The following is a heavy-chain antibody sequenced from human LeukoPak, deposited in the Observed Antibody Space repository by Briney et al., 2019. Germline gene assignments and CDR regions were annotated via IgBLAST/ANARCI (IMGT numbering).Heavy chain of an antibody. D-gene: IGHD3-3*01. CDR3: ATDPFGIFGVVRDY. Sequence: SVKVSCKASGYTFTSYGISWVRQAPGQGLEWMGGIIPIFGTANYAQKFQGRVTITADESTSTAYMELSSLRSEDTAVYYCATDPFGIFGVVRDYWGQGTLVTVSS. CDR2: IIPIFGTA. V-gene: IGHV1-69*13. CDR1: GYTFTSYG. J-gene: IGHJ4*02.